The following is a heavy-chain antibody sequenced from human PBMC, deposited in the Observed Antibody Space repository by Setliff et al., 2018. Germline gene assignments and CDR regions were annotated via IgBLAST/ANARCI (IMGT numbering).Heavy chain of an antibody. CDR1: GGSISSGSYY. Sequence: PSETLSLTCTVSGGSISSGSYYWSWIRQPAGKGLEWIGRIFTSGSNNYNPSLKSRVTISVDTSKNQFSLRLNSATAADTAVYYCARLRGAFDYWGQGTLVTVSS. CDR3: ARLRGAFDY. V-gene: IGHV4-61*02. J-gene: IGHJ4*02. CDR2: IFTSGSN. D-gene: IGHD3-16*01.